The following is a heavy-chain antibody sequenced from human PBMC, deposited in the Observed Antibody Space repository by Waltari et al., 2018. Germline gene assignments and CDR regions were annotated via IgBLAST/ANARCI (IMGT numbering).Heavy chain of an antibody. CDR2: IYYTVST. J-gene: IGHJ4*02. D-gene: IGHD2-21*01. CDR3: PRHGVIGTKIFDY. V-gene: IGHV4-39*01. CDR1: GGSISDRSHY. Sequence: QLQLQESGPGLVKPSETLSLTCTVSGGSISDRSHYWGWIRQPAGKGLEWIGSIYYTVSTSYNPSLKSRVTISVDTSKNQFSLKLTSVTAADTAVYYCPRHGVIGTKIFDYWGQGTLVTVSS.